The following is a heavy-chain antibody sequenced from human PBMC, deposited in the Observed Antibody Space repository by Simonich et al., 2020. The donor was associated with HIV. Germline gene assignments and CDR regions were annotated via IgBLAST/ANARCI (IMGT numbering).Heavy chain of an antibody. CDR2: INHSGST. CDR1: GGSFSGYY. CDR3: AREGYSGYDRGWFDP. J-gene: IGHJ5*02. Sequence: QVQLQQWGAGLLKPSETLSLTCAVYGGSFSGYYWSWIRQPPGKGLERIGEINHSGSTNYNPALKSRVTISVDTSKNQFSLKLSSVTAADTAVYYCAREGYSGYDRGWFDPWGQGNLVTVSS. D-gene: IGHD5-12*01. V-gene: IGHV4-34*01.